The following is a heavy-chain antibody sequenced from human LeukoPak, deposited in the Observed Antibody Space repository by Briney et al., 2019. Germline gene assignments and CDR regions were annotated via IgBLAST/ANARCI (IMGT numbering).Heavy chain of an antibody. CDR1: GYTLTGYY. J-gene: IGHJ4*02. Sequence: GASVKVSCKASGYTLTGYYMHWVRQAPGQGLEWMGWINSNSGDTNYAQRFQGRVTMTRDTSITTAYMELSRLRSDDTAVYYCATLRTGDLDYWGQGTLVTVSS. CDR2: INSNSGDT. CDR3: ATLRTGDLDY. D-gene: IGHD7-27*01. V-gene: IGHV1-2*02.